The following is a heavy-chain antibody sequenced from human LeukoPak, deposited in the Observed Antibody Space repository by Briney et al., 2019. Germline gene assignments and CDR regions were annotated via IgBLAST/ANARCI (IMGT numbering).Heavy chain of an antibody. V-gene: IGHV4-38-2*02. CDR1: GYSISSGYY. CDR3: AEGGSWDFDY. D-gene: IGHD3-10*01. Sequence: SETLSLTCTVSGYSISSGYYWGWIRQPPGNGLELIGRIYHSGSTYYNPSVKSRVPISVDTSKNQFSLKLSSVTAADTAVYYCAEGGSWDFDYWGQGTLVTVSS. J-gene: IGHJ4*02. CDR2: IYHSGST.